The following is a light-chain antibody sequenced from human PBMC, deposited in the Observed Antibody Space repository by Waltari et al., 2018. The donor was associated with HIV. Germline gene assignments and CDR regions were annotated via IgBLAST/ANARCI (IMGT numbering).Light chain of an antibody. Sequence: QSVLTQPPSASGTPGQRVTISCSGTSSNIGSNYVYWYRQLPGTAPKLLIYMNNQRPSGVPDRFSGSKSGTSASLAIRGLRSEDEADYHCAAWDDSLSGVVFGGRTKLTVL. J-gene: IGLJ2*01. CDR2: MNN. V-gene: IGLV1-47*01. CDR3: AAWDDSLSGVV. CDR1: SSNIGSNY.